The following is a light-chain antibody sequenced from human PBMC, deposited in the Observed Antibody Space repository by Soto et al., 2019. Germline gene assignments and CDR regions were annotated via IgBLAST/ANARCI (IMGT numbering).Light chain of an antibody. V-gene: IGLV2-14*01. CDR1: SSDVGGYNY. CDR3: SSYTSSSTLV. CDR2: DVS. J-gene: IGLJ1*01. Sequence: QSVLTQPASVSGSPDQSITISCTGTSSDVGGYNYVSWYQQHPGKAPKLMIYDVSNRPSGVSNRFSGSKSGNTASLTISGLQAEDEADYYCSSYTSSSTLVFVTGTKVTVL.